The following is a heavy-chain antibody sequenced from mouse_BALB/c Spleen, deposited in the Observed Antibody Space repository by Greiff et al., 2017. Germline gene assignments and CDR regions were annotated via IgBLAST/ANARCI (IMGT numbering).Heavy chain of an antibody. CDR3: ARDRGIYYGNYEAWCAY. V-gene: IGHV5-15*02. CDR1: GFTFSDYG. D-gene: IGHD2-1*01. J-gene: IGHJ3*01. CDR2: ISNLAYSI. Sequence: EVKLVESGGGLVQPGGSRKLSCAASGFTFSDYGMAWVRQAPGKGPEWVAFISNLAYSIYYADTVTGRFTISRENAKNTLYLEMSSLRSEDTAMYYCARDRGIYYGNYEAWCAYWGQGTLVTVSA.